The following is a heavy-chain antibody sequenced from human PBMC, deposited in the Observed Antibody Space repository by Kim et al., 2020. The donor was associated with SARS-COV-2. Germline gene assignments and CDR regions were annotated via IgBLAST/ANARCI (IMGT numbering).Heavy chain of an antibody. CDR3: AREVDDAAGMDV. CDR2: IIPIFGTA. CDR1: GGTFSSYA. Sequence: SVKVSCKASGGTFSSYAISWVRQAPGQGLEWMGGIIPIFGTANYAQKFQGRVTITADESTSTAYMELSSLRSEDTAVYYCAREVDDAAGMDVWGQGTTVTVSS. D-gene: IGHD1-1*01. V-gene: IGHV1-69*13. J-gene: IGHJ6*02.